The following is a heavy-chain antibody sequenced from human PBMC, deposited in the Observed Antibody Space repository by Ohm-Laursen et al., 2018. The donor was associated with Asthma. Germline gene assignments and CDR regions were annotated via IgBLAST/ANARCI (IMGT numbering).Heavy chain of an antibody. Sequence: SLRLSCAASGFTVSNTYMSWVRQAPGRGLEWASIIYSDGSTYYADSVKGRFTISRDSSKNTLYLQMNSLRAEDTAVYYCVRDGGIAARHYFGMDVWGQGTTVTVSS. J-gene: IGHJ6*02. V-gene: IGHV3-53*01. D-gene: IGHD6-6*01. CDR2: IYSDGST. CDR1: GFTVSNTY. CDR3: VRDGGIAARHYFGMDV.